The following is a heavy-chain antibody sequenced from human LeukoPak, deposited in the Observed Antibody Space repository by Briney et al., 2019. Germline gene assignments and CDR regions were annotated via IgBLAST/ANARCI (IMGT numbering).Heavy chain of an antibody. J-gene: IGHJ5*02. CDR1: GYTFTDYY. Sequence: ASVKVSCKASGYTFTDYYIHWVRQAPGQGLEWMGWINPNSGVTNYAQKFQGRVTMTRDTSITTAYMELSRLRSDDTAVYYCARRSTVVGMGWFDPWGQGTLVTVSS. D-gene: IGHD2-21*01. CDR3: ARRSTVVGMGWFDP. CDR2: INPNSGVT. V-gene: IGHV1-2*02.